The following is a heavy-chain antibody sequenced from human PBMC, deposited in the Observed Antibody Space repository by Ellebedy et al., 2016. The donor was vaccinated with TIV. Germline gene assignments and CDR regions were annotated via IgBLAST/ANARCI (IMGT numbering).Heavy chain of an antibody. V-gene: IGHV3-23*01. D-gene: IGHD5-18*01. CDR3: AKDRTPGDGYWVFDN. J-gene: IGHJ4*02. CDR1: GFTFSSYA. Sequence: PGGSLRLSCAASGFTFSSYAMSWVRQAPGKGLEWVSAISGSGGSTYYADSVKGRFTISRDNSKRTVDLQMNSLRAEDTAVYFCAKDRTPGDGYWVFDNWGQGTLVSVSS. CDR2: ISGSGGST.